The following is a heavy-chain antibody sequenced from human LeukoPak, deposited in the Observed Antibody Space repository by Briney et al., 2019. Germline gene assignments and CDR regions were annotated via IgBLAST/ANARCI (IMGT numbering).Heavy chain of an antibody. CDR2: ISNGGGNAI. CDR1: GFTFSDHY. CDR3: ATLAAADTDY. J-gene: IGHJ4*02. D-gene: IGHD6-13*01. V-gene: IGHV3-11*04. Sequence: GGSLRLSCTVSGFTFSDHYMSWIRQAPGKGLEWISYISNGGGNAIYYADSVRGRFTISRDNAKNSLYLQMNSLRAEDTAVYYCATLAAADTDYWGQGTLVTVSS.